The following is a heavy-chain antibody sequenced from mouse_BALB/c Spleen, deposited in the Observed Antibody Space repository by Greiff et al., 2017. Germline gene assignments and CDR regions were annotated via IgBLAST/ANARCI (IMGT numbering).Heavy chain of an antibody. CDR3: ARMVNYYAMDY. J-gene: IGHJ4*01. Sequence: EVKLVESGGDLVKPGGSLKLSCAASGFTFSSYGMSWVRQTPDKRLEWVATISSGGSYTYYPDSVKGRFTISRDNAKNTLYLQMSSLKSEDTAMYYCARMVNYYAMDYWGQGTSVTVSS. V-gene: IGHV5-6*01. CDR2: ISSGGSYT. CDR1: GFTFSSYG. D-gene: IGHD2-13*01.